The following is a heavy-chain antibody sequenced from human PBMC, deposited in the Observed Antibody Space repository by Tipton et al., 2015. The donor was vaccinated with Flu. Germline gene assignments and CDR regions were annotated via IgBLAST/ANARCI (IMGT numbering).Heavy chain of an antibody. CDR1: GFTFSSYG. J-gene: IGHJ4*02. V-gene: IGHV3-30*18. CDR3: AKSSPPYDFWSGPYDY. CDR2: ISYDGSNK. Sequence: LRLSCAASGFTFSSYGMHWVRQAPGKGLEWVAVISYDGSNKYYADSVKGRFTISRDNSKNTLYLQMNSLRAEDTAVYYCAKSSPPYDFWSGPYDYWGQGTLVTVSS. D-gene: IGHD3-3*01.